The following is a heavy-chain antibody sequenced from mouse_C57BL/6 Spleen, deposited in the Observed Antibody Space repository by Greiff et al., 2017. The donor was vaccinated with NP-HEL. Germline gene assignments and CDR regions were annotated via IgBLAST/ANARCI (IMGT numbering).Heavy chain of an antibody. Sequence: EVQLQQSGPELVKPGASVKMSCKASGYTFTDYNMHWVKQSHGKSLEWIGYINPNNGSTSYKQKFKGKATLTVNKSSSTAYMELRSLTSDDSAVYYCAREDYGYSLLAYWGQGTLVTVSA. CDR2: INPNNGST. CDR1: GYTFTDYN. J-gene: IGHJ3*01. CDR3: AREDYGYSLLAY. V-gene: IGHV1-22*01. D-gene: IGHD2-2*01.